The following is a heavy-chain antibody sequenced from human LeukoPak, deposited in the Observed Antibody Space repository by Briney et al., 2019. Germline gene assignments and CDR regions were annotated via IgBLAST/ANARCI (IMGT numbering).Heavy chain of an antibody. CDR2: INPNSGGT. J-gene: IGHJ4*02. V-gene: IGHV1-2*04. D-gene: IGHD3-10*01. CDR3: ARHSLGWFGELFPVYFDY. CDR1: GYTFTGYY. Sequence: ASVKVSCKASGYTFTGYYMHWVRQAPGQGLEWMGWINPNSGGTNYAQKFQGWVTMTRDTSISTAYMELSRLRSDDTAVYYCARHSLGWFGELFPVYFDYWGQGTLVTVSS.